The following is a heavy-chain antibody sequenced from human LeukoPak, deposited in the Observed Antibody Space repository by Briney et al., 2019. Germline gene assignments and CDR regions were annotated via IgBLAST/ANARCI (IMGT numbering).Heavy chain of an antibody. V-gene: IGHV4-59*12. D-gene: IGHD1-26*01. CDR2: IYYSGST. Sequence: SETLSLTCTVSGGSISSYYWSWIRQPPGKGLEWIGYIYYSGSTNYNPSLKSRVTISVDTSKNQFSLKLSSVTAADTAVYYCARVNSGSYFGGDDDAFDIWGQGTMVTVSS. CDR1: GGSISSYY. CDR3: ARVNSGSYFGGDDDAFDI. J-gene: IGHJ3*02.